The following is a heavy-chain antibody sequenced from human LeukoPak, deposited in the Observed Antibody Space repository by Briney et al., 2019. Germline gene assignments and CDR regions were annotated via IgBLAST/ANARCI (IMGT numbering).Heavy chain of an antibody. J-gene: IGHJ4*02. Sequence: GGSLRLSCAASCVTISSYDMHWGRQAPGKGLEWVAVIWYDGSNKYYADPVKGRFTISRDNSKNTLYLQMNSLRAEDTAVYYCARERAYYFDYWGQGTLVTVSS. V-gene: IGHV3-33*01. CDR1: CVTISSYD. CDR3: ARERAYYFDY. CDR2: IWYDGSNK.